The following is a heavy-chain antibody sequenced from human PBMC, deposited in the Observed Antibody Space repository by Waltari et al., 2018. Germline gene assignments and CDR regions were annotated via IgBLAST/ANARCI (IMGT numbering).Heavy chain of an antibody. CDR1: GFTFSSYA. D-gene: IGHD1-26*01. CDR3: AKGRLWSYGASSDY. CDR2: ISGSGGST. Sequence: EVQLLESGGGLVQPGGSMRLSCAASGFTFSSYALSWVRQAPGKGLEWVSAISGSGGSTYYADSVKGRFTISRDNSKNTLYLQMNSLRAEDTAVYYCAKGRLWSYGASSDYWGQGTLVTVSS. J-gene: IGHJ4*02. V-gene: IGHV3-23*01.